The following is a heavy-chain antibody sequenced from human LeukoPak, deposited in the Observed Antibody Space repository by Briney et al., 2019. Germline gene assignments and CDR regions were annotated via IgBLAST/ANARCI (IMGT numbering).Heavy chain of an antibody. CDR3: AKGPVTQAGHTEIDY. V-gene: IGHV3-23*01. CDR2: ISGSGGST. CDR1: GFTFSAYA. Sequence: GGSLRLSCAVSGFTFSAYAMSWVRQAPGKGLEWVAAISGSGGSTYHADSVKGRFTISRDNSKNTLYLQMNSLRAEDTAVYYCAKGPVTQAGHTEIDYWGQGTLVTVSS. J-gene: IGHJ4*02. D-gene: IGHD6-19*01.